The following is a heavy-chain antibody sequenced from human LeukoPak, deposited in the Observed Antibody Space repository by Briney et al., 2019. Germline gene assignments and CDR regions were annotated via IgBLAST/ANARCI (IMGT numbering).Heavy chain of an antibody. V-gene: IGHV3-23*01. CDR2: ISGSGGST. J-gene: IGHJ2*01. Sequence: PGGSRRLSCAASGFTFSSYAMSWVRQAPGKGLEWVSAISGSGGSTYCADSVKGRFTISRDNSKNTLYLQMNSLRAEDTAVYYCAKMGVTIVGYFDLWGRGTLVTVSS. D-gene: IGHD3-10*01. CDR3: AKMGVTIVGYFDL. CDR1: GFTFSSYA.